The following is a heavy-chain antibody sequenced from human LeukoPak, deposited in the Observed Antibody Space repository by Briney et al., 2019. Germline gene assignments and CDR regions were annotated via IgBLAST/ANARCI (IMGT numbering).Heavy chain of an antibody. Sequence: ASVKVSCKASGYTYTSYYLHWVRQAPGQGLEWMGIINPSGGSTSYAQKFQGRVTMTRDTSTSTVYMELSSLRSEDTAVYYCARSKKGVRAIEDAWGQGTLVTVSS. CDR2: INPSGGST. J-gene: IGHJ5*02. V-gene: IGHV1-46*01. CDR3: ARSKKGVRAIEDA. D-gene: IGHD2-2*02. CDR1: GYTYTSYY.